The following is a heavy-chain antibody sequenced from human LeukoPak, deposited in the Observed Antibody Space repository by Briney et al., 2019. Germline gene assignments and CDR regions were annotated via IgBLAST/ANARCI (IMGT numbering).Heavy chain of an antibody. CDR2: ISGSDIRT. CDR3: AKGYDLGSGHMDV. D-gene: IGHD3-10*01. V-gene: IGHV3-23*01. Sequence: PGGSLRLSCAASGFTFRTYAMSWVRQAPGKGLEWVSGISGSDIRTYYADSVKGRFTISRDNSKNTLYLQMNSLRAEDTAVYYCAKGYDLGSGHMDVWGKGTTVTVSS. J-gene: IGHJ6*04. CDR1: GFTFRTYA.